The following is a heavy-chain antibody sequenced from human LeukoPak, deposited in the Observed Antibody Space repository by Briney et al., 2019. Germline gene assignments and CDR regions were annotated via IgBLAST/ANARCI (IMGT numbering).Heavy chain of an antibody. V-gene: IGHV1-69*13. CDR1: GGTFSSYA. D-gene: IGHD1-26*01. J-gene: IGHJ4*02. CDR3: ARASGSWSYFDY. Sequence: SVTVSCKASGGTFSSYAISWVRQAPGQGLEWMGGIIPIFGTANYAQKFQGRVTITADESTSTVYMELSSLRSEDTAVYYCARASGSWSYFDYWGQGTLVTVSS. CDR2: IIPIFGTA.